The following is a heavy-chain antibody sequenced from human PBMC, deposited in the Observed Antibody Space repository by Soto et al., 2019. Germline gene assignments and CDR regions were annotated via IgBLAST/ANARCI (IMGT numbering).Heavy chain of an antibody. CDR1: GYTFTSYA. CDR2: INADNGNT. V-gene: IGHV1-3*01. Sequence: ASVRVSCKASGYTFTSYAMHWVRQAPGQRLEWMGWINADNGNTKNSQKFQGRVTITRDTSASTAYMELSSLRSEDTAVYYCARVHSSGIFYFVDPWGQGTLVTVSS. J-gene: IGHJ5*02. CDR3: ARVHSSGIFYFVDP. D-gene: IGHD3-10*01.